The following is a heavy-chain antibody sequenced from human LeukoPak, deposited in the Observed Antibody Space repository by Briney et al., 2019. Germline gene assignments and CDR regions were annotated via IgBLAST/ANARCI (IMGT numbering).Heavy chain of an antibody. CDR1: GFTFSNYA. D-gene: IGHD3-10*01. J-gene: IGHJ4*02. CDR3: AGVMHDSGAAGFGELEGCDY. V-gene: IGHV3-33*08. CDR2: IWYVGSNK. Sequence: PGGSLRLSCAASGFTFSNYAMNWVRQAPGKGLEWVAVIWYVGSNKYYADSVKGRFTISRDNSKNTLYLQMNSLRAEDTAVYYCAGVMHDSGAAGFGELEGCDYWGQGTLVTVSS.